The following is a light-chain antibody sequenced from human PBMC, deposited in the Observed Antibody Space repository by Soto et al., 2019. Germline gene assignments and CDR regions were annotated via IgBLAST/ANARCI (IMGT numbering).Light chain of an antibody. CDR2: DVT. J-gene: IGLJ3*02. V-gene: IGLV2-14*01. Sequence: HSVLTQPASVSGSPGQSITISCAGSSGDIGGNNYVSWFQQHPGKAPKVILHDVTIRPSGVSNRFSGSKSGNTASLTISGLQAEDEAMYYCNSFTASSNLLFGGGTKLTVL. CDR1: SGDIGGNNY. CDR3: NSFTASSNLL.